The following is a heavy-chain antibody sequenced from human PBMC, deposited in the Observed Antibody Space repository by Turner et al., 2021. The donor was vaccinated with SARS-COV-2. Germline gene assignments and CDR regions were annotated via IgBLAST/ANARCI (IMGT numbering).Heavy chain of an antibody. CDR2: IKTKTDGGTT. CDR3: TTHSAPDY. CDR1: DYTFSNAW. V-gene: IGHV3-15*01. Sequence: EVQLVESGGGWVKPGGSLRIFCAASDYTFSNAWMSWFRQAPGKGLEWVGRIKTKTDGGTTDYAAPGKGRFTISRDDSKSTLYLQMNSLKTEDTAVYYCTTHSAPDYWGQGTLVTVSS. D-gene: IGHD6-13*01. J-gene: IGHJ4*02.